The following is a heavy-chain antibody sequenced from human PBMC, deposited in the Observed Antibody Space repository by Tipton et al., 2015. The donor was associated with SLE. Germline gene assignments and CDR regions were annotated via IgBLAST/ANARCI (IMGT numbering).Heavy chain of an antibody. V-gene: IGHV4-34*01. Sequence: LRLSCAASGFTVSSNYMSGVRQAPGKGLEWIGEINHSGSTNYNPSLKSRVTISVDASKNQFSLKLSSVTAADTAVYYCARGASSLLGTHFDYWGQGTLVTVSS. D-gene: IGHD7-27*01. CDR3: ARGASSLLGTHFDY. CDR1: GFTVSSNY. CDR2: INHSGST. J-gene: IGHJ4*02.